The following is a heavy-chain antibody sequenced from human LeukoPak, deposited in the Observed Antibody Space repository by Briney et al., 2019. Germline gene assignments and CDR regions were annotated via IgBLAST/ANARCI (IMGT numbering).Heavy chain of an antibody. V-gene: IGHV3-23*01. CDR3: AKHQADMVATGTSEDS. CDR1: GFTFSNYA. CDR2: ISDSGDGT. J-gene: IGHJ4*02. D-gene: IGHD5-12*01. Sequence: PGGSLRLSCAASGFTFSNYAMSWVRQAPGKGLDWVSAISDSGDGTYYADSVKGRFTISRDNSKNTLYLQMNSLRADDTAVYYCAKHQADMVATGTSEDSWGQGTLVTVSS.